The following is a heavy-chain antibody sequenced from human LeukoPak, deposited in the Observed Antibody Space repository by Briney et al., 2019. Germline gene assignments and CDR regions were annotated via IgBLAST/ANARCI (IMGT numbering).Heavy chain of an antibody. D-gene: IGHD2-21*01. CDR1: GGSFSGYY. J-gene: IGHJ5*02. CDR2: INHSGST. V-gene: IGHV4-34*01. CDR3: ARPRLRREFDP. Sequence: NPSETLSLTCAVYGGSFSGYYWSWIRQPPGKGLEWIGEINHSGSTNYNPSLKSRVTISVDTSKNQFSLKLSSVAAEDTAVYYCARPRLRREFDPWGQGTLVTVSS.